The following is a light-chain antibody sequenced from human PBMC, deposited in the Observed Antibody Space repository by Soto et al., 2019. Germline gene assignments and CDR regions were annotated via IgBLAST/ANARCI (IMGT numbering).Light chain of an antibody. CDR2: AAS. J-gene: IGKJ1*01. CDR3: QRSYSPPWT. CDR1: QSISTH. V-gene: IGKV1-39*01. Sequence: DFQLTQPPSSLSAYVGDSVTITCRASQSISTHLNWYQQTPGKAPKLLIYAASNLQRWVPSRFSGSGSGTDFTLTISSLQPEDFGTYFCQRSYSPPWTFGQGTKVDIK.